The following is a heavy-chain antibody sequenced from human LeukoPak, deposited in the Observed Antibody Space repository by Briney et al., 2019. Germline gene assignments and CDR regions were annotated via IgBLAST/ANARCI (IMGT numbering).Heavy chain of an antibody. CDR1: GFTLTSYA. V-gene: IGHV3-23*01. D-gene: IGHD5/OR15-5a*01. CDR3: TKDLRGWSNS. Sequence: GSLRLSCAASGFTLTSYAMCWVRQAPGKGLEWVSAMSGSGDSTNYADSVKGRFTISRDNSKNTVYLQMNSLRADDTAVYYCTKDLRGWSNSWGQGTLVTVSS. J-gene: IGHJ5*01. CDR2: MSGSGDST.